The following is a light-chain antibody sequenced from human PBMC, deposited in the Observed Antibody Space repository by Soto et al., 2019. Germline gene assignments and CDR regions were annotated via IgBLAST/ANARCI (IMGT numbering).Light chain of an antibody. CDR2: DAS. CDR1: QDVSNY. Sequence: DIQMTQSPASLSASVGARDTITCPASQDVSNYLNWYQQTTGKAPKLLIYDASNLETGVPSRFSGSGSGTYFSFPISSLQHEDIATDYCQQYDNIPLTFGEGTKVDIK. CDR3: QQYDNIPLT. V-gene: IGKV1-33*01. J-gene: IGKJ4*01.